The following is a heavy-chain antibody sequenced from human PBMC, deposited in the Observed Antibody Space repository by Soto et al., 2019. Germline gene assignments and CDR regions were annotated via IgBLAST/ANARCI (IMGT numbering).Heavy chain of an antibody. J-gene: IGHJ6*03. V-gene: IGHV1-8*01. Sequence: ASVKVSCKASGYTFTSYDINWVRQATGQGLEWMGWMNPNSGNTGYAQKFQGRVTMTRNTSISTAYMELSSLRSEDTAVYYCARVGKHYDFWSGYFYGRDYYYYYMDVWGKGTTVTVSS. CDR1: GYTFTSYD. CDR2: MNPNSGNT. CDR3: ARVGKHYDFWSGYFYGRDYYYYYMDV. D-gene: IGHD3-3*01.